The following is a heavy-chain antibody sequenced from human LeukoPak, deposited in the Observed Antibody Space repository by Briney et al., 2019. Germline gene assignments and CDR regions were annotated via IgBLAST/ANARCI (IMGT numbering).Heavy chain of an antibody. CDR2: IYYSGST. D-gene: IGHD3-10*01. Sequence: SETLSLTCTVSGGSISSSSYYWRWIRQPPGKGLEWIGSIYYSGSTYYNPSLKNRVTISVETSTNQVSLKLSSVTAADTAVYYCARRGGDRRYYASGRPIAYWGQGTLVTV. V-gene: IGHV4-39*01. CDR1: GGSISSSSYY. J-gene: IGHJ4*02. CDR3: ARRGGDRRYYASGRPIAY.